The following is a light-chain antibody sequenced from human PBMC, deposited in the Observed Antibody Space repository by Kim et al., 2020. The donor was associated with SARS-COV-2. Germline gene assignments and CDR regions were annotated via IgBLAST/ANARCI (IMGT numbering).Light chain of an antibody. J-gene: IGLJ3*02. CDR1: NIGSKS. CDR3: QVWDSSSDHWV. Sequence: SYKLTQPPSVSVAPGKTARITCGGNNIGSKSVHWYQQKPGQAPVLVIYYDSDRPSGIPERFSGSNSGNTATLTISRVEAGDEADYYCQVWDSSSDHWVFGGGTQLTVL. V-gene: IGLV3-21*04. CDR2: YDS.